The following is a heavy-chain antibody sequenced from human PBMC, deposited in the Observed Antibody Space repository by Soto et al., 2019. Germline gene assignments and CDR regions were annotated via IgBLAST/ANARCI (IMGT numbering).Heavy chain of an antibody. J-gene: IGHJ6*02. Sequence: GASVKVSCKASGGTFSSYAISWVRQAPGQGLEWMGGIIPIFGTANYAQKFQGRATITADKSTSTAYMELSSLRSEDTAVYYCARSPSYYYYGMDVWGQGTTVTVS. V-gene: IGHV1-69*06. CDR1: GGTFSSYA. CDR2: IIPIFGTA. CDR3: ARSPSYYYYGMDV.